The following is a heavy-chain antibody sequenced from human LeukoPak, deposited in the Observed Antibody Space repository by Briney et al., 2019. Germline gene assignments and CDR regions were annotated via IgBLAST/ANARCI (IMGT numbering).Heavy chain of an antibody. Sequence: SETLSLTCAVCGGSFSGYYWSWIRQPPGKGLEWIGEINHSGSTNYNPSLKSRVTISVDTSKNQFSLKLSSVTAADTAVYYCARVRSSGYYGRWAAYYFDYWGQGTLVTVSS. D-gene: IGHD3-22*01. V-gene: IGHV4-34*01. CDR1: GGSFSGYY. J-gene: IGHJ4*02. CDR2: INHSGST. CDR3: ARVRSSGYYGRWAAYYFDY.